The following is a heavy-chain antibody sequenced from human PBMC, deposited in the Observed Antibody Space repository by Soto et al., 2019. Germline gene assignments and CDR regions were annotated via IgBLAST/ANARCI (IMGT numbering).Heavy chain of an antibody. Sequence: QVQLQESGPGLVKPSQTLSLTCTVSGGSTSSGGYYWSWIRQHPGKGLEWIGYIHNSGHTYYNPSLQSRVIISLDTSKTQISLRLSSVTAADTAVYYCATVCQYDSRGEAPCYPYGMDVWGQGTTVTVSS. CDR1: GGSTSSGGYY. CDR2: IHNSGHT. CDR3: ATVCQYDSRGEAPCYPYGMDV. J-gene: IGHJ6*02. D-gene: IGHD3-22*01. V-gene: IGHV4-31*03.